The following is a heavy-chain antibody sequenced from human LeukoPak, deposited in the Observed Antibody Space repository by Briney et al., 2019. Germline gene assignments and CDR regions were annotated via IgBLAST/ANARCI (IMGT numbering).Heavy chain of an antibody. CDR3: ARVRWLRPASYYYMDV. D-gene: IGHD5-12*01. CDR2: IRSKANSYAT. V-gene: IGHV3-73*01. CDR1: GFTFSGSA. Sequence: GGSLRLSCAASGFTFSGSAMHGVRQASGKGLEWVGRIRSKANSYATAYAASVKGRFTISRDDSKNTAYLQMNSLKTEDTAVYYCARVRWLRPASYYYMDVWGKGTTVTVSS. J-gene: IGHJ6*03.